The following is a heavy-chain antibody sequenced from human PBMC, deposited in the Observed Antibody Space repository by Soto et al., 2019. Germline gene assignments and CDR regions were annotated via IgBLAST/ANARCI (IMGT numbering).Heavy chain of an antibody. CDR3: ARERGYDFQP. V-gene: IGHV3-74*01. CDR2: INSDGSST. D-gene: IGHD3-3*01. Sequence: EVKLVESGGGLVQPGGSLRLSCAASGFTFSNYWMHWVRQAPGKGLVWVSRINSDGSSTNYAESAKGRFTISRDNAKNTLYLQMNSLRAEDTAVYYCARERGYDFQPWGQGTLVTVSS. J-gene: IGHJ5*02. CDR1: GFTFSNYW.